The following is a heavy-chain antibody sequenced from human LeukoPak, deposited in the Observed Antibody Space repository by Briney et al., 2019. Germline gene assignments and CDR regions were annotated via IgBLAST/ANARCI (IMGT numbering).Heavy chain of an antibody. CDR2: IIPILGIA. CDR3: AREGCSSTSCYRHYYYYGMDV. V-gene: IGHV1-69*04. CDR1: GGTFSSYA. Sequence: SVTVSCKASGGTFSSYAISRVRQAPGQGLEWMGRIIPILGIANYAQKFQGRVTITADKSTSTAYMELSSLRSEDTAVYYCAREGCSSTSCYRHYYYYGMDVWGQGTTVTVSS. D-gene: IGHD2-2*02. J-gene: IGHJ6*02.